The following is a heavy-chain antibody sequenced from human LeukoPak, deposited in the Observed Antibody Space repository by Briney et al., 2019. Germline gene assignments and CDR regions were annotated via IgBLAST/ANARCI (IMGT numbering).Heavy chain of an antibody. D-gene: IGHD3-16*02. CDR1: GGSFSGYY. J-gene: IGHJ4*02. CDR2: INHSGST. CDR3: AGRLPPTITFGGVIVNRYYFDY. V-gene: IGHV4-34*01. Sequence: SETLSLTCAVYGGSFSGYYWSWIRQPPGKGLEWIGEINHSGSTNYNPSLKSRVTISVDTSKNQFSLKLSSVTAADTAVYHCAGRLPPTITFGGVIVNRYYFDYWGQGTLVTVSS.